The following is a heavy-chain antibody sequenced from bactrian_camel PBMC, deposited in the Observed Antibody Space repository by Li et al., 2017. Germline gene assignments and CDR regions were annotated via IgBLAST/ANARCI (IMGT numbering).Heavy chain of an antibody. CDR2: INFDGIT. V-gene: IGHV3S53*01. J-gene: IGHJ4*01. Sequence: HVQLVESGGGSVQPGGSLRLSCTASEVMHRRYCSMGWYRQAPGAEREMVSTINFDGITAYDDSVKGRFTISQDNAKNTITLKMNSLKPEDTAMYYCALGEGGGSWDIPVNYDYWGQGTQVTVS. D-gene: IGHD7*01. CDR1: EVMHRRYC. CDR3: ALGEGGGSWDIPVNYDY.